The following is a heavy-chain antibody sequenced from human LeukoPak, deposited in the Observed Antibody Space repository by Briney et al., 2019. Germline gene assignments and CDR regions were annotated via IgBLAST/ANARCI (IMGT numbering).Heavy chain of an antibody. CDR2: MNPNSGNT. V-gene: IGHV1-8*01. CDR1: GYTFTSYD. J-gene: IGHJ4*02. Sequence: ASVKVSCKASGYTFTSYDINWVRQATGQGLEWMGWMNPNSGNTGYAQKFQGRVTMTRNTSISTAYMELSSLRSDDTAVYYCARVGGYCSSTSCPRLFDYWGQGTLVTVSS. CDR3: ARVGGYCSSTSCPRLFDY. D-gene: IGHD2-2*03.